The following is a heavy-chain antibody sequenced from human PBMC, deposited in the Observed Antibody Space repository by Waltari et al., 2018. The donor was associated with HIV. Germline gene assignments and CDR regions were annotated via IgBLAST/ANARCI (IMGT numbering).Heavy chain of an antibody. D-gene: IGHD6-19*01. Sequence: QVQLVQSGAEVKKPGSSVKVSCKASGDTFSSYGINWVRQAPGQGLEWIGGIIPILGTPIYAHMVQDRVTITADESTTTAYMDLRSLRSEDTAVYYCVREGRSSTAWYYFDFWGQGTLVTVSS. CDR2: IIPILGTP. J-gene: IGHJ4*02. CDR3: VREGRSSTAWYYFDF. CDR1: GDTFSSYG. V-gene: IGHV1-69*11.